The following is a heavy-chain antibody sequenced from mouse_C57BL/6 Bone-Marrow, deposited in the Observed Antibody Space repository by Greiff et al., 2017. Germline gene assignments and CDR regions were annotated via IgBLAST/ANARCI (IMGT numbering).Heavy chain of an antibody. CDR3: ARKGYYGSSYVDWYFDV. D-gene: IGHD1-1*01. Sequence: VKVVESGPGLVAPSQSLSITCTVSGFSLTSYAISWVRQPPGKGLEWLGVIWTGGGTNYNSALKSRLSISKDNSKSQVFLKMNSLQTDDTARYYCARKGYYGSSYVDWYFDVWGTGTTVTVAS. V-gene: IGHV2-9-1*01. CDR2: IWTGGGT. CDR1: GFSLTSYA. J-gene: IGHJ1*03.